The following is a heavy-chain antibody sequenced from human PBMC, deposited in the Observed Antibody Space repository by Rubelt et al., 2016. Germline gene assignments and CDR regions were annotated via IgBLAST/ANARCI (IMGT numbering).Heavy chain of an antibody. CDR1: GGSFSGYY. D-gene: IGHD1-14*01. Sequence: QVQLQQWGAGLLKPSETLSLTCAVYGGSFSGYYWSWIRQPPGKGLEWIGEINHSGSTNYNPSLKSRVTISVDTSKNQFSLKLSSVTAADTAVYYCASPSGKRKRYFDYWGQGTLVTVSS. CDR3: ASPSGKRKRYFDY. V-gene: IGHV4-34*01. CDR2: INHSGST. J-gene: IGHJ4*02.